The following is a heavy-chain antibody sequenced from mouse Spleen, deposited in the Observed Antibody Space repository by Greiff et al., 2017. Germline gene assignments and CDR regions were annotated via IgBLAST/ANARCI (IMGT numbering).Heavy chain of an antibody. D-gene: IGHD1-1*01. V-gene: IGHV1-39*01. CDR3: ARSGFITTVVAGPYFDY. CDR2: INPNYGTT. J-gene: IGHJ2*01. Sequence: EVQGVESGPELVKPGASVKISCKASGYSFTDYNMNWVKQSNGKSLEWIGVINPNYGTTSYNQKFKGKATLTVDQSSSTAYMQLNSLTSEDSAVYYCARSGFITTVVAGPYFDYWGQGTTLTVSS. CDR1: GYSFTDYN.